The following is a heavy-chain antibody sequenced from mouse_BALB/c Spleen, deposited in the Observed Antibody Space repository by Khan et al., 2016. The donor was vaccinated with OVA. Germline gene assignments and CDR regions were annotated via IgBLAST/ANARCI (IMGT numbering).Heavy chain of an antibody. J-gene: IGHJ2*01. CDR1: GYSITTDYA. V-gene: IGHV3-2*02. Sequence: VQLKESGPGLVKPSQSLSLTCNVTGYSITTDYARNWIRQFPGNKLEWMGYISYSGNTKYNPSLKSRTSITRDKSKNQFYLQLKSVTTEDTARYYCAGVYGGDFASWGQGTTLTVSS. D-gene: IGHD2-10*02. CDR3: AGVYGGDFAS. CDR2: ISYSGNT.